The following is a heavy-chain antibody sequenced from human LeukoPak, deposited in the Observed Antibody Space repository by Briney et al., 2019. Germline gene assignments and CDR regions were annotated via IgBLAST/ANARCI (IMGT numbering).Heavy chain of an antibody. Sequence: GGSLRLSCAPSGFTFTTYSMHWVRQAPGEGLEWISYISSTSTTIYYADSVKGRFTISRDNANKSIYLQMNRLRAEDKDVYYCERREDNWFDLWGQGTLVTVST. CDR1: GFTFTTYS. V-gene: IGHV3-48*01. J-gene: IGHJ5*02. D-gene: IGHD1-26*01. CDR3: ERREDNWFDL. CDR2: ISSTSTTI.